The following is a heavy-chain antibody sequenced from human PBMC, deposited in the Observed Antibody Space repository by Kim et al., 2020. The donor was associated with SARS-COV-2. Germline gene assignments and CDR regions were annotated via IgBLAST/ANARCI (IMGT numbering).Heavy chain of an antibody. CDR3: ARNPYCSGGNCRYGMDI. D-gene: IGHD2-15*01. V-gene: IGHV3-72*01. J-gene: IGHJ6*02. Sequence: SVKGRFTIPRDDSRNLLYLQMNSLKTEDTAVYFCARNPYCSGGNCRYGMDIWGQGTTVIVSS.